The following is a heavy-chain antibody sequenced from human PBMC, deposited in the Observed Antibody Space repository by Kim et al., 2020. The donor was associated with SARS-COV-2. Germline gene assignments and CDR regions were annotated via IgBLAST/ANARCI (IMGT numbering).Heavy chain of an antibody. CDR2: IIPILGIA. CDR1: GGTFSSYA. Sequence: SVKVSCKASGGTFSSYAISWVRQAPGQGLEWMGRIIPILGIANYAQKFQGRVTITADKSTSTAYMELSSLRSEDTAVYYCARDRGGVAARPWAYYGMDVWGQGTTVTVSS. J-gene: IGHJ6*02. V-gene: IGHV1-69*04. CDR3: ARDRGGVAARPWAYYGMDV. D-gene: IGHD6-6*01.